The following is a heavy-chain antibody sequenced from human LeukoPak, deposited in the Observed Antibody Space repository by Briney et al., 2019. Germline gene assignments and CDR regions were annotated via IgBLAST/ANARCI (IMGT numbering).Heavy chain of an antibody. J-gene: IGHJ4*01. D-gene: IGHD3-3*01. CDR3: AKDHDF. V-gene: IGHV3-33*06. Sequence: GGSLRLSCAASGFTFSNYGMHWARQAPGKGLEWVAVIWHDGINKDYADSVKGRFTISRDNSKNTLYLQMNSLRVEDTAVYYCAKDHDFWGHGTLVSVSS. CDR2: IWHDGINK. CDR1: GFTFSNYG.